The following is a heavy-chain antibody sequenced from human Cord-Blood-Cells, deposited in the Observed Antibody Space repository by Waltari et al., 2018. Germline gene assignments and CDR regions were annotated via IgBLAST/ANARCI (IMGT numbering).Heavy chain of an antibody. CDR1: GGTFSSYA. J-gene: IGHJ6*02. CDR2: ILPVVGKT. V-gene: IGHV1-69*06. CDR3: ARGWGAAAVYYYGMDV. D-gene: IGHD6-13*01. Sequence: QVQLVQSGAEVKKPGSSVKVSCKASGGTFSSYAISWVRQAPGQGLEWMGGILPVVGKTNHGKKLQGRGTITADKSTSTAYMELSSLRSEDTAVYDCARGWGAAAVYYYGMDVWGQGTTVTVSS.